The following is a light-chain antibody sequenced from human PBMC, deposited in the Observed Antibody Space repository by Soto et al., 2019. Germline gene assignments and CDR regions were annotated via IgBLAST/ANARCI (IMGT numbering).Light chain of an antibody. CDR1: QGLSNW. CDR3: QQSNNCLPLT. CDR2: AAS. Sequence: DIQMTQSPSSVSASVGARVTITCRTSQGLSNWLAWYQQQPGKAPKHLIYAASSLQRGVPSRLSGGGSGTHFTLVISSLQPEDCAPHDCQQSNNCLPLTFGDGTKVQIK. V-gene: IGKV1-12*01. J-gene: IGKJ4*01.